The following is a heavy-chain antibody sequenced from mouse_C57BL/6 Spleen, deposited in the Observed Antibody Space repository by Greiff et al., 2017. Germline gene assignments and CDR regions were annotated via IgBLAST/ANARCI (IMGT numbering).Heavy chain of an antibody. Sequence: QVQLQQSGAELVMPGASVKLSCKASGYTFTSYWMHWVKQRPGQGLEWIGEIDPSDSYTNYNQKFKGKSTLTVDKSSSTAYMQLSSLTSEDSAVYYCARKGTTDYFDYWGQGTTLTVSS. CDR1: GYTFTSYW. V-gene: IGHV1-69*01. CDR2: IDPSDSYT. J-gene: IGHJ2*01. CDR3: ARKGTTDYFDY. D-gene: IGHD1-1*01.